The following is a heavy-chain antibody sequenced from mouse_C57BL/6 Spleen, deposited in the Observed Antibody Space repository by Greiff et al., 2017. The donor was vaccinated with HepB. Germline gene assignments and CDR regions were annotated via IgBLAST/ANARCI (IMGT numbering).Heavy chain of an antibody. CDR3: ARGGRPDLYWYFDV. V-gene: IGHV3-6*01. CDR1: GYSITSGYY. J-gene: IGHJ1*03. CDR2: ISYDGSN. Sequence: DVQLQESGPGLVKPSQSLSLTCSVTGYSITSGYYWNWIRQFPGNKLEWMGYISYDGSNNYNPSLKNRISITRDTSKNQFFLKLNSVTTEDTATYYCARGGRPDLYWYFDVWGTGTTVTVSS.